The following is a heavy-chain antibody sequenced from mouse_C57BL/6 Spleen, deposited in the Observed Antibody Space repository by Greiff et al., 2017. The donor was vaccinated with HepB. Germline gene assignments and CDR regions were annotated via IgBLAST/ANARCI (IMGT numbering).Heavy chain of an antibody. Sequence: QVQLQQSGPELVKPGASVKISCKASGYAFSSSWMNWVKQRPGKGLEWIGRIYPGDGDTNYNGKFKGKATLTADKSSSTAYMQLSSLTSEDSAVYFCAREEVFLYYFDYWGQGTTLTVSS. CDR2: IYPGDGDT. D-gene: IGHD2-14*01. CDR3: AREEVFLYYFDY. V-gene: IGHV1-82*01. J-gene: IGHJ2*01. CDR1: GYAFSSSW.